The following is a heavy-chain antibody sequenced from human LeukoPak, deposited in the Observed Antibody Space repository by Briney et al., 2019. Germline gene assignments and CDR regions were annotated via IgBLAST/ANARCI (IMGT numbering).Heavy chain of an antibody. V-gene: IGHV3-74*01. Sequence: PGGSLRLSCAASGFTFSSYWMHWVRQVPGKGLVWVSRIISDGSSTGYADSVKGRFTISRDNAKNTLYLQMNSLRVEDTAVYYCAREDVHIAVAASGAFDIWGLGTMVTVSS. J-gene: IGHJ3*02. D-gene: IGHD6-19*01. CDR2: IISDGSST. CDR3: AREDVHIAVAASGAFDI. CDR1: GFTFSSYW.